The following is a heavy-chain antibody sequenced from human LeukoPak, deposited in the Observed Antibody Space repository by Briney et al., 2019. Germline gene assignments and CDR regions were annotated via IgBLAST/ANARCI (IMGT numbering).Heavy chain of an antibody. CDR2: IIPMFGTA. CDR1: GGTFSSYA. CDR3: ARVLVVVAATGYYYYYMDV. J-gene: IGHJ6*03. Sequence: SVKVSCKASGGTFSSYAISWVRQAPGQGLEWMGGIIPMFGTANYAQKFQGRVTITTDKSTSTAYMELSSLRSEDTAVYYCARVLVVVAATGYYYYYMDVWGKGTTVTVSS. D-gene: IGHD2-15*01. V-gene: IGHV1-69*05.